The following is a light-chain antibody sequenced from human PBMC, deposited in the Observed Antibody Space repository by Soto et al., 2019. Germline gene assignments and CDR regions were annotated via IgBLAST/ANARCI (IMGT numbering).Light chain of an antibody. CDR3: STWDDSLNGLI. CDR1: SSNIKTNG. V-gene: IGLV1-44*01. J-gene: IGLJ2*01. CDR2: SNS. Sequence: QSVLAQPTSASGTPGQTVTISCSGGSSNIKTNGVSWYQQVPGAAPKLLIYSNSQRPSGAPDRFSGSKSGTSASLAISGLQSEDEATYHCSTWDDSLNGLIFGGGTQLTVL.